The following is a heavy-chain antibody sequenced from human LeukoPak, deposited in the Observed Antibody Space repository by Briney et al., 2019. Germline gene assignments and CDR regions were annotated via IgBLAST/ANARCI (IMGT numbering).Heavy chain of an antibody. V-gene: IGHV4-61*05. CDR3: ARRLEMATAFDY. CDR1: GGSISSSSYY. CDR2: IYYSGGT. Sequence: AETLSLTCTVSGGSISSSSYYWGWIRQPPGKGLECIGYIYYSGGTNYNPSLKSRVTISVDMSKNQFSLKLSSVTAADTAVYYCARRLEMATAFDYWGQGTLVTVSS. D-gene: IGHD5-24*01. J-gene: IGHJ4*02.